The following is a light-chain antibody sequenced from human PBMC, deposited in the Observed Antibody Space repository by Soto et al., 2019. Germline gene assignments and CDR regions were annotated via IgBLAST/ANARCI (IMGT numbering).Light chain of an antibody. CDR2: GAS. CDR1: QSVSSN. CDR3: QQYNNWPLWT. Sequence: EIVMTQSPATLSVSPGERATLSCRASQSVSSNLAWYQQKPGQAPRLLVYGASTRPTGIPTRFSGSGSGTEFTLTISSLQSEDFVVYYCQQYNNWPLWTFGQGTKVEIK. V-gene: IGKV3-15*01. J-gene: IGKJ1*01.